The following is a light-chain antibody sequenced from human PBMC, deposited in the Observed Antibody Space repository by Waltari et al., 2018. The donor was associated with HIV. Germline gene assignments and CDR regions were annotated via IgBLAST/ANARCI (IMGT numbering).Light chain of an antibody. V-gene: IGKV3-20*01. CDR3: HQYGSSFWT. CDR1: EAIKRTY. J-gene: IGKJ1*01. Sequence: EIVLTQSPGTLSSSLGERATLSCVTSEAIKRTYLSWYQQKDGQAPRLLIYGATNRAPGIPDRFSGSGSGAEFNLTINGLETEDFVVYYCHQYGSSFWTFGQGTKVEVK. CDR2: GAT.